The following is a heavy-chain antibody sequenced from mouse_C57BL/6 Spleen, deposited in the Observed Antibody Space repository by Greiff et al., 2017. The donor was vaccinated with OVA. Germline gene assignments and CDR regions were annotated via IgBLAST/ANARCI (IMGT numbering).Heavy chain of an antibody. D-gene: IGHD1-1*01. CDR1: GFNIKDYY. CDR3: TPLITTVVPLDY. CDR2: IDPEDGDT. Sequence: VQLQQSGEELVRPGASVKLSCTASGFNIKDYYMHWVKQRPEQGLEWIGRIDPEDGDTEYAPKFQGKATMTADTSSNTAYLQLSSLTSEDTAVYYCTPLITTVVPLDYWGQGTTLTVSS. V-gene: IGHV14-1*01. J-gene: IGHJ2*01.